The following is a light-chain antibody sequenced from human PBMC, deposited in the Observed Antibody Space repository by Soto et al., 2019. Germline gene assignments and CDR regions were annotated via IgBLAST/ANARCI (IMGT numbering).Light chain of an antibody. V-gene: IGLV2-14*01. CDR3: SSYTSSSTPYWV. CDR1: SNDIGGYNY. Sequence: QSALTQPASVSASLGQSITISCTGTSNDIGGYNYVSWYQQHPDKAPKLIIYEVTNRPSGISNRFSGSKSGITASLTISGLQAEDEADYYCSSYTSSSTPYWVFGGGTKLTVL. CDR2: EVT. J-gene: IGLJ3*02.